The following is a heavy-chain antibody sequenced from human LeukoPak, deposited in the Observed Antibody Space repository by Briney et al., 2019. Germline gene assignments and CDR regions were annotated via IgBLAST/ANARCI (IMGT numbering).Heavy chain of an antibody. CDR1: GFTFSSYV. CDR3: ARYHYDSSGYPYYFDY. J-gene: IGHJ4*02. CDR2: ISGGGGST. Sequence: GGSLRLSCAASGFTFSSYVMNWVRQAPGKGLEWVSVISGGGGSTYYADSVKGRFTISRDNSKNTVFLQLNSLRAEDTAVYYCARYHYDSSGYPYYFDYWGQGTLVTVSS. V-gene: IGHV3-23*01. D-gene: IGHD3-22*01.